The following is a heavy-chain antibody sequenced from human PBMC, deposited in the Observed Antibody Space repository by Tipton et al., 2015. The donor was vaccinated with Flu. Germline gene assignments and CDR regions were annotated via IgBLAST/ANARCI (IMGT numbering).Heavy chain of an antibody. CDR2: IYYSGIT. J-gene: IGHJ4*02. D-gene: IGHD3-22*01. V-gene: IGHV4-59*01. CDR3: ARAPYSDYDTSGSSFDY. CDR1: GASISSYY. Sequence: TLSLTCTVSGASISSYYWSWIRQPPGKGLEWIGYIYYSGITNYNPSLKSRVTISVDTSKNQFSLRLSSATAADTAVYYCARAPYSDYDTSGSSFDYWGQGTLVTVSS.